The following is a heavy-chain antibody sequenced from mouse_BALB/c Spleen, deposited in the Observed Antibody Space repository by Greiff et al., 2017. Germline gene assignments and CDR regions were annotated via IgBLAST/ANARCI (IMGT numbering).Heavy chain of an antibody. CDR3: ARSTTVVGFYFDY. J-gene: IGHJ2*01. CDR1: GFSLTSYG. V-gene: IGHV2-9*02. D-gene: IGHD1-1*01. CDR2: IWAGGST. Sequence: QVQLKESGPGLVAPSQSLSITCTVSGFSLTSYGVHWVRQPPGKGLEWLGVIWAGGSTNYNSALMSRLSISKDNSKSQVFLKMNSLQTDDTAMYYCARSTTVVGFYFDYWGQGTTLTVSS.